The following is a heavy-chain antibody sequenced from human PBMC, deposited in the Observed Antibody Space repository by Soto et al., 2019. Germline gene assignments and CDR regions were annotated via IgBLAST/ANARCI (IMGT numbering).Heavy chain of an antibody. D-gene: IGHD6-25*01. CDR1: GFTFDDNV. CDR3: AKGDVYSGGWQHWLDP. CDR2: ISWNSGSV. Sequence: EVQLVESGGGLVQPGRSLRLSCAASGFTFDDNVMHWVRQAPGKGLEWVSGISWNSGSVGYADSVKGRFTISRDNAKNSLYMEMNSLRPEDTALYYCAKGDVYSGGWQHWLDPWGQAIVITVSS. V-gene: IGHV3-9*01. J-gene: IGHJ5*02.